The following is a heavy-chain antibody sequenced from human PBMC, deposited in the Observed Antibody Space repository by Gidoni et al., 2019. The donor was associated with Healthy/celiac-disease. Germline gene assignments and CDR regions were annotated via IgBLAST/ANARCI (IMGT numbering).Heavy chain of an antibody. D-gene: IGHD3-10*01. CDR3: ARGYYGSGSYYDY. CDR1: GFTFSSYA. Sequence: VPLVASWGGVVQPGRSLRLSCAASGFTFSSYAMHLVRQAPGKGLEWVSVISYDGSNKYYADSVKGRLTISRDNSKNTLYMQMNSLRAEDTAVYYCARGYYGSGSYYDYWGQGTLVTVSS. V-gene: IGHV3-30-3*01. J-gene: IGHJ4*02. CDR2: ISYDGSNK.